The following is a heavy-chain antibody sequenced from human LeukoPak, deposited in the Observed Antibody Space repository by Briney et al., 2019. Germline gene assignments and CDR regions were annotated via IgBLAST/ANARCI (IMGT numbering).Heavy chain of an antibody. J-gene: IGHJ6*03. Sequence: SVKVSCKASGGTFGNYGISWVRQAPGQGLEWMGGIIPIFDATHYAQKFRDRVTITADESTNTAYMQLSSLRSEDTAVYYCARDASDTYYTPSYYFYYMDVWGEGTTVTVSS. CDR3: ARDASDTYYTPSYYFYYMDV. CDR2: IIPIFDAT. CDR1: GGTFGNYG. V-gene: IGHV1-69*13. D-gene: IGHD3-3*01.